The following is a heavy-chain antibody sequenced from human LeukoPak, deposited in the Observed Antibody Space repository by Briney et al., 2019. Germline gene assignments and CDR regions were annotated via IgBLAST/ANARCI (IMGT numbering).Heavy chain of an antibody. Sequence: SETLSLTCTVSGGSISSYYWSWIRQPAGKGLEWIGRIYTSGSTNYNPSLKSRVTMSVDTSKNQFSLKLSSVTAADTAVYYCARDQIGVVPAAKVHRFDPWGQGTLVTVSS. CDR1: GGSISSYY. J-gene: IGHJ5*02. CDR3: ARDQIGVVPAAKVHRFDP. CDR2: IYTSGST. V-gene: IGHV4-4*07. D-gene: IGHD2-2*01.